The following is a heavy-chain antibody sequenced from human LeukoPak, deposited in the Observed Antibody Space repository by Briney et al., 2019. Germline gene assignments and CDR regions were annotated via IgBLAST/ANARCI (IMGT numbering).Heavy chain of an antibody. J-gene: IGHJ3*02. CDR2: INPNSGGT. CDR1: GYTFTGYY. Sequence: ASVKVSCKASGYTFTGYYMHWVRQAPGQGLEWVGWINPNSGGTNYAQKFQGRVTMTRDTSISTAYMELSRLRSDDTAVYYCAIMGVVVAHLGAFDIWGQGTMVTVSS. D-gene: IGHD2-15*01. V-gene: IGHV1-2*02. CDR3: AIMGVVVAHLGAFDI.